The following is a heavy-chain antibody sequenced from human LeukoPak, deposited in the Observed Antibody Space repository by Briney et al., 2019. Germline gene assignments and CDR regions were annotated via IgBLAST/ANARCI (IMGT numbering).Heavy chain of an antibody. J-gene: IGHJ4*02. V-gene: IGHV3-30*04. D-gene: IGHD6-6*01. CDR1: GFTFSSYA. CDR3: ARRFSSSTLDY. CDR2: ISYDGSNK. Sequence: GRSLRLSCAASGFTFSSYAMHWVRQAPGKGLEWVAVISYDGSNKYYADSVKGRFTISRDNSKNTLYPQMNSLRAEDTAVYYCARRFSSSTLDYWGQGTLVTVSS.